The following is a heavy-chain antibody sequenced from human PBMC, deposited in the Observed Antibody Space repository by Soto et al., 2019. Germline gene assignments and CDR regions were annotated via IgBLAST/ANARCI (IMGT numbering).Heavy chain of an antibody. CDR2: IAYDGRIQ. D-gene: IGHD2-15*01. J-gene: IGHJ5*01. CDR3: AKKLGTGGSATLFDS. V-gene: IGHV3-30*02. CDR1: GFTFSSYG. Sequence: GGSLRLSCAASGFTFSSYGMHWVRQAPGKGLEWVAIIAYDGRIQYYADSVKGRFTISRDNSKNTLYLQMDSLNIADTALYYCAKKLGTGGSATLFDSCGQGTLVTVS.